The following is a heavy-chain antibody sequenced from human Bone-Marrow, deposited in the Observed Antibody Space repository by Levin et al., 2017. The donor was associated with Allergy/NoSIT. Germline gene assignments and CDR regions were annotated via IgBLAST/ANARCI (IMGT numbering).Heavy chain of an antibody. CDR3: ATHWGKVRGGDS. CDR1: GFTFSAYA. D-gene: IGHD3-10*01. J-gene: IGHJ5*01. V-gene: IGHV3-23*01. Sequence: GGSLRLSCAASGFTFSAYAMKWNRQAPGKGLEWVSMISDSGTTTRYADSLKGRFTISRDNSKNTVFLQMNSLRAEDTAMYYCATHWGKVRGGDSWGQGTLVTVSS. CDR2: ISDSGTTT.